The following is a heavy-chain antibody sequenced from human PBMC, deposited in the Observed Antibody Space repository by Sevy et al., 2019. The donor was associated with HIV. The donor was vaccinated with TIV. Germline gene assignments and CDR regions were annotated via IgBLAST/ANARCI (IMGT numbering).Heavy chain of an antibody. Sequence: GGSLRLSCTASGFTLSSYGMHWVRQAPGKGLEWVSSISGSHGTPYYADSVKGRFTISRDNSKNTLYLQMSSLRAEDTAVYYCAKSEWGNIGFCTRSSCYPFDYWGQGTLVTVSS. J-gene: IGHJ4*02. D-gene: IGHD2-2*01. V-gene: IGHV3-23*01. CDR3: AKSEWGNIGFCTRSSCYPFDY. CDR1: GFTLSSYG. CDR2: ISGSHGTP.